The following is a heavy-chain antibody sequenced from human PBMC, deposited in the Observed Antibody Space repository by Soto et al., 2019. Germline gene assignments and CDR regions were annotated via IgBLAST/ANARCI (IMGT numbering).Heavy chain of an antibody. CDR2: IYYSGST. CDR1: GGSISSYY. Sequence: SETLSLTCTVSGGSISSYYWSWIRQPPGKGLEWIGYIYYSGSTYYNPSLKSRVTISVDTSKNQFSLKLSSVTAADTAVYYCARDFPPGIAAAGTVSGRYYYGMDVWGQGTTVTVSS. J-gene: IGHJ6*02. V-gene: IGHV4-59*12. CDR3: ARDFPPGIAAAGTVSGRYYYGMDV. D-gene: IGHD6-13*01.